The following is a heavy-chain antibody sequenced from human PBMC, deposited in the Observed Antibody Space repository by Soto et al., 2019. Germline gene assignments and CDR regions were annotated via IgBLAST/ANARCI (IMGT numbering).Heavy chain of an antibody. CDR1: GGSISSGDYY. CDR2: IYYSGST. CDR3: ARERYDFWRGYYFDY. Sequence: QVQLQESGPGLVKPSQTLSLTCTVSGGSISSGDYYWSWIRQPPGKGLEWIGYIYYSGSTYYNPSLKSRVTISVDTSKNQFSLKLSSVTGADTAVYYCARERYDFWRGYYFDYWGQGTLVTVSS. V-gene: IGHV4-30-4*01. D-gene: IGHD3-3*01. J-gene: IGHJ4*02.